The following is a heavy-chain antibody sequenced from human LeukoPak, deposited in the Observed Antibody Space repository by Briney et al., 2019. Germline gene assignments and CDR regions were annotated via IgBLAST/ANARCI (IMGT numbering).Heavy chain of an antibody. J-gene: IGHJ6*03. V-gene: IGHV4-39*07. CDR3: ARTFLELVMYMDV. D-gene: IGHD1-7*01. CDR2: IYYSGST. Sequence: SETLSLTCTVSGGSISSSSYYWGWIRQPPGKGLEWIGSIYYSGSTYYNPSLKSRVTISVDTSKNQFSLKVSSVTAADTAVYYCARTFLELVMYMDVWGEGTTVTVSS. CDR1: GGSISSSSYY.